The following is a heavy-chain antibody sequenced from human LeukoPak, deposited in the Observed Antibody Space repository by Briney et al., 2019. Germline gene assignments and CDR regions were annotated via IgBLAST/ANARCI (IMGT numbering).Heavy chain of an antibody. CDR2: ISSSGKA. J-gene: IGHJ4*02. D-gene: IGHD1-26*01. CDR3: ARLKGGTGFDY. CDR1: GGSITTTDFD. Sequence: SETLSLTCAASGGSITTTDFDWAWIRQPPGQGFEWIATISSSGKAYYYPSLMSRVTISVDTSKNQFSLDVTSVTAADTGLFYCARLKGGTGFDYWGRGILVIVS. V-gene: IGHV4-39*01.